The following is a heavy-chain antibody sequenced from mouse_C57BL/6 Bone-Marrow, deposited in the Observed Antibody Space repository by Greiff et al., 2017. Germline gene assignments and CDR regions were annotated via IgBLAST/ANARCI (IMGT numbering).Heavy chain of an antibody. CDR2: IWTGGGS. V-gene: IGHV2-9-1*01. D-gene: IGHD2-5*01. CDR1: GFSLTSYA. J-gene: IGHJ3*01. CDR3: ARSASYSNYARFAY. Sequence: QVQLKESGPGLVAPSQSLSITCTVSGFSLTSYAISWVRQPPGKGLEWLGVIWTGGGSNYNSALKSRLSTSKDNSKSQVSLKMNSLQTDDTARYYSARSASYSNYARFAYWGQGTRVTVSA.